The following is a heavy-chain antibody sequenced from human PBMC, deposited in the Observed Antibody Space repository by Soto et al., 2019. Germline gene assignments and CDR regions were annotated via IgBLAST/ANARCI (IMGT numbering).Heavy chain of an antibody. D-gene: IGHD3-9*01. Sequence: GSLRLSCAASGFTFSSYSMNWVRQAPGKGLEWVSSISSSSSYIYYADSVKGRFTISRDNAKNSLYLQMNSLRAEDTAVYYCAREGYDILTGYFGYYYMDVWGKGTTVTVSS. J-gene: IGHJ6*03. CDR1: GFTFSSYS. CDR2: ISSSSSYI. V-gene: IGHV3-21*01. CDR3: AREGYDILTGYFGYYYMDV.